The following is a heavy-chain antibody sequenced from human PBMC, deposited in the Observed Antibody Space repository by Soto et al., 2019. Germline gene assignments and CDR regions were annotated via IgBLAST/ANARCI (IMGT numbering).Heavy chain of an antibody. Sequence: SCKASGGTFSSYAISWVRQAPGQGLEWMGGIIPIFGTANYAQKFQGRVTITADESTSTAYMELSSLRSEDTAVYYCARIHNYYDSSGYRAAFDIWGQGTMVTVSS. CDR3: ARIHNYYDSSGYRAAFDI. J-gene: IGHJ3*02. V-gene: IGHV1-69*01. CDR1: GGTFSSYA. CDR2: IIPIFGTA. D-gene: IGHD3-22*01.